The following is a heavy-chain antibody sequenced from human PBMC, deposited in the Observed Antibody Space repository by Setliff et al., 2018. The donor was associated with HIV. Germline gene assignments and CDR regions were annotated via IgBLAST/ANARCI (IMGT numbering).Heavy chain of an antibody. Sequence: SETLSLTCAVYGGSFSGYSWTWIRRSPGKGLEWIGEMNHSEHYYNPTLKSRVTISMDTSRNQFSLELSSVTAADTALYYCARTITTFVVIGRGGRMDVWGKGTTGTVS. CDR2: MNHSEH. J-gene: IGHJ6*03. CDR3: ARTITTFVVIGRGGRMDV. D-gene: IGHD3-3*01. V-gene: IGHV4-34*01. CDR1: GGSFSGYS.